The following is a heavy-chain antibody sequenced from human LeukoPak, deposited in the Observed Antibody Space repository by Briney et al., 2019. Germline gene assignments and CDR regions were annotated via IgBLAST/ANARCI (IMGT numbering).Heavy chain of an antibody. CDR3: ARDASITMIPNLGFDF. CDR1: EYTFSNYY. J-gene: IGHJ4*02. V-gene: IGHV1-46*01. D-gene: IGHD3-22*01. CDR2: VNPRGGST. Sequence: ASVKVSCKASEYTFSNYYIHWVRQAPGQGLEWMGIVNPRGGSTVYAQKLQARVTLTRDTSTTPVYMELSSLRSEDTAIYYCARDASITMIPNLGFDFWGQGTLVTVSS.